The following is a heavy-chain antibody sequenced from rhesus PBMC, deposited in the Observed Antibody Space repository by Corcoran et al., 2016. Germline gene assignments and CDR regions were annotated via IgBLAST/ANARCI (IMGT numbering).Heavy chain of an antibody. V-gene: IGHV3S35*01. Sequence: EVQLVESGGGLVQPGGSLRLSCAASGFTFSSTRMNWIRQAPGKRLEWVADIKYDGSEKYYVDSLKCRFTISGANAKNSLYLQMNSLRAADTAVYYCVGSFAYFEFWGQGALVTVSS. J-gene: IGHJ1*01. CDR1: GFTFSSTR. CDR3: VGSFAYFEF. CDR2: IKYDGSEK. D-gene: IGHD3-3*01.